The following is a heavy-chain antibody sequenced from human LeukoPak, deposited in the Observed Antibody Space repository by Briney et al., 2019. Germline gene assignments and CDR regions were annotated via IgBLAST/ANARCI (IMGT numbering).Heavy chain of an antibody. J-gene: IGHJ4*02. Sequence: ASVKVSCKASGYTFTSYYMHWVRQAPGQGLEWMGIINPSGGSTSYAQKFQGRVTMTRDTSTSTVYMELSSLRSEDTAVCYCARAPRGYSYGYAHDYWGQGTLVTVSS. V-gene: IGHV1-46*01. CDR2: INPSGGST. CDR3: ARAPRGYSYGYAHDY. CDR1: GYTFTSYY. D-gene: IGHD5-18*01.